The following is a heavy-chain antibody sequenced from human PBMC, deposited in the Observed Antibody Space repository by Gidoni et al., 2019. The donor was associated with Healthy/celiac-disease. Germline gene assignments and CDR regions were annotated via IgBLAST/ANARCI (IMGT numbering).Heavy chain of an antibody. CDR2: IIPIFGTA. CDR3: ARFNCSSTSCYPSGHDY. CDR1: GGTFSRYA. J-gene: IGHJ4*02. Sequence: QVQLVQSGAEVKKPGSSVTVSCKASGGTFSRYAISWVRQAPGQGLEWMGGIIPIFGTANYAQKFQGRVTITADESTSTAYMELSRLRSEDTAVYYCARFNCSSTSCYPSGHDYWGQGTLVTVSS. D-gene: IGHD2-2*01. V-gene: IGHV1-69*01.